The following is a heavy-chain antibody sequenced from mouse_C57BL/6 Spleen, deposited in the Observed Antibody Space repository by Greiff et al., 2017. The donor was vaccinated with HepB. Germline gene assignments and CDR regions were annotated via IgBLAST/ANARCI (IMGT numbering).Heavy chain of an antibody. V-gene: IGHV5-6*02. D-gene: IGHD2-5*01. Sequence: DVKLVESGGDLVKPGGSLKLSCAASGFTFSSYGMSWVRQTPDKRLEWVATISSGGSYTYYPDSVKGRFTISRDNAKNTLYLQMSSLKSEDTAMYYCASRAYYSNYGFDYWGQGTTLTVSS. CDR1: GFTFSSYG. CDR3: ASRAYYSNYGFDY. CDR2: ISSGGSYT. J-gene: IGHJ2*01.